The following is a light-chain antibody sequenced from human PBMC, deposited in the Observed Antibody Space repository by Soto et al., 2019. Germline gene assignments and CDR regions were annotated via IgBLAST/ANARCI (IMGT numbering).Light chain of an antibody. CDR3: SSYSSKTPPYV. J-gene: IGLJ1*01. CDR2: EVT. V-gene: IGLV2-14*01. Sequence: QSVLDQPASVSGSPGQSITISCTGGSSDIGGYNYVSWYQQHPGRAPRLLILEVTNRPSGVPDRFSGSKSGNTASLIIRGLQAEDEADYFCSSYSSKTPPYVFGTGTKLTVL. CDR1: SSDIGGYNY.